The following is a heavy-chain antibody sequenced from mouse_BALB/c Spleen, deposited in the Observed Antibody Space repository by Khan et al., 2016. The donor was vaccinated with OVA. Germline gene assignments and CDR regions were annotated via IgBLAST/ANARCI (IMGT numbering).Heavy chain of an antibody. V-gene: IGHV5-6-5*01. CDR2: ISSGGTT. J-gene: IGHJ3*01. CDR3: AREVYGSNYGWFAD. Sequence: EVELVESGGGLVKPGGSLKLSCTASGFTFSAFAMSWVRQTPEKRLDWVASISSGGTTYYPDILKGRFTISSDNARNILYLQMSSLRSEDTAMYYCAREVYGSNYGWFADWGQGTRVTVSA. D-gene: IGHD1-1*01. CDR1: GFTFSAFA.